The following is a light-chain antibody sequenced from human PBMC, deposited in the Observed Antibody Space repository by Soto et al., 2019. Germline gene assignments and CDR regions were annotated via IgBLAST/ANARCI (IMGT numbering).Light chain of an antibody. CDR3: CSYTDSYVV. V-gene: IGLV2-11*01. J-gene: IGLJ2*01. CDR2: DVT. CDR1: SSDVAAYNY. Sequence: QSALTQPRSVSGSPGQSVTISCTGTSSDVAAYNYVSWFQQHPGKAPKLIIYDVTKWPSGVPDRFSGSKSGNTASLTISGLEADDEADYYCCSYTDSYVVFGGGTKLTVL.